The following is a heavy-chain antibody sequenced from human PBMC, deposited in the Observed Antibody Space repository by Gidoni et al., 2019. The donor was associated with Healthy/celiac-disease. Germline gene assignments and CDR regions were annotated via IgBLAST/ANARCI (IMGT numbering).Heavy chain of an antibody. Sequence: QVQLQQWGAGLLKPSETLSLPCAVYGGSFSGYYWSWIRQPPGKGLEWIGEINHSGSTNYNPSLKSRVTISVDTSKNQFSLKLSSVTAADTAVYYCARVTMVRGVKTTNWFDPWGQGTLVTVSS. CDR2: INHSGST. D-gene: IGHD3-10*01. J-gene: IGHJ5*02. CDR3: ARVTMVRGVKTTNWFDP. CDR1: GGSFSGYY. V-gene: IGHV4-34*01.